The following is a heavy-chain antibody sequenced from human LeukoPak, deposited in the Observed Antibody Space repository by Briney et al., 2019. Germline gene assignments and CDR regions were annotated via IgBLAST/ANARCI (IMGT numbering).Heavy chain of an antibody. V-gene: IGHV4-59*08. CDR3: ARHGYFDWLSFDY. D-gene: IGHD3-9*01. J-gene: IGHJ4*02. CDR2: IYYSGST. CDR1: GGSLSDYY. Sequence: SETLSLTCTVSGGSLSDYYWSWIRQPPGKGLEWIGYIYYSGSTNYNPSLKSRVTISVDTSKNQFSLKLSSVTAADTAVYYCARHGYFDWLSFDYWGQGTLVTVSS.